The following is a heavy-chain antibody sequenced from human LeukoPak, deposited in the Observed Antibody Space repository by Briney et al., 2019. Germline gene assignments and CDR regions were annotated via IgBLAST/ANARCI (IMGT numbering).Heavy chain of an antibody. CDR2: ITSGISTL. CDR3: ARALRAVDAFDI. Sequence: GGSLRLSCAASGFTFSSYSMNWVRQAPGKGLEWVSYITSGISTLDYADSVKGRFTISRDNAKNSLYLQMKSLRDEDTAVYYCARALRAVDAFDIWGQGTMVTVSS. CDR1: GFTFSSYS. D-gene: IGHD6-19*01. J-gene: IGHJ3*02. V-gene: IGHV3-48*02.